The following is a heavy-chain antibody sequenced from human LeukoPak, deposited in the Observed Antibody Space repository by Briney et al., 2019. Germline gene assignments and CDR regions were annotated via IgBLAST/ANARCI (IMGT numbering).Heavy chain of an antibody. CDR2: IYYSGST. CDR1: GGSISSSSYY. D-gene: IGHD4-11*01. J-gene: IGHJ5*02. Sequence: VKPSETLSLTCAVSGGSISSSSYYWGWIRQPPGQGLEWIGSIYYSGSTYYNPPLHSRTTISVDPSTNQLSLNLSSVPAADTAVYYCARRDDYSNYAWFDPWGQGTLVTVSS. CDR3: ARRDDYSNYAWFDP. V-gene: IGHV4-39*01.